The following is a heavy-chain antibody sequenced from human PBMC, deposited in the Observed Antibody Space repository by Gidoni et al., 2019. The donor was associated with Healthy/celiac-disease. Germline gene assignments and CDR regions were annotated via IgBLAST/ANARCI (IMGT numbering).Heavy chain of an antibody. Sequence: PGKGLEWVANIKQDGSEKYYVDSVKGRFTISRDNAKNSLYLQMNSLRAEDTAVYYCAGGECSGTSCYVYDTHAFDIWGQGTMVTVSS. D-gene: IGHD2-2*01. V-gene: IGHV3-7*01. CDR3: AGGECSGTSCYVYDTHAFDI. CDR2: IKQDGSEK. J-gene: IGHJ3*02.